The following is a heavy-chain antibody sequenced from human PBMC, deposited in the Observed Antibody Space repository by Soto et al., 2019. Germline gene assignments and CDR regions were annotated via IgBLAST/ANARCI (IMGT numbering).Heavy chain of an antibody. CDR1: GGSISSGGYY. J-gene: IGHJ4*02. CDR3: ARITAFFYYFDF. Sequence: QVQLQESGPGLVKPSQTLSLTCTVSGGSISSGGYYWSWIRQRPGKGLEWIGYIYYSGSTYYNPSLKSRVTISIDTSKNQFPLNLNSLTAADTAVYYCARITAFFYYFDFWGQGTLVTVSS. V-gene: IGHV4-31*03. CDR2: IYYSGST.